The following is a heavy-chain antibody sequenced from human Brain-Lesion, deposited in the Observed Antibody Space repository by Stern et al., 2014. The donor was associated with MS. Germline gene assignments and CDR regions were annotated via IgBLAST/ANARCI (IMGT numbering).Heavy chain of an antibody. D-gene: IGHD1-26*01. CDR3: ATLSPGAGGNYYRHFDY. Sequence: VQLVESGAEVKKPGASGRVSSKVSGYTLTELSRHWVRQAPRKGLERMGGFVPEDGETIYAQKFQGRVTMTEDTSTDTAYMELSSLRSEDTAVYYCATLSPGAGGNYYRHFDYWGQGTLVTVSS. J-gene: IGHJ4*02. V-gene: IGHV1-24*01. CDR2: FVPEDGET. CDR1: GYTLTELS.